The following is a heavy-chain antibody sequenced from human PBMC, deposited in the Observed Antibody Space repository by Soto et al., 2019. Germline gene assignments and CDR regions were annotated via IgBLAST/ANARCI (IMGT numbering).Heavy chain of an antibody. J-gene: IGHJ4*02. CDR1: GGSISSYY. V-gene: IGHV4-59*08. CDR3: ARIGDGLGTCY. CDR2: IYYSGST. Sequence: KTSETLSLTCTVSGGSISSYYWSWIRQPPGKGLEWIGYIYYSGSTNYNPSLKSRVTISVDNFKNTVFLQMNSLRAEDTAVYYCARIGDGLGTCYWGQGTLVTVSS. D-gene: IGHD3-10*01.